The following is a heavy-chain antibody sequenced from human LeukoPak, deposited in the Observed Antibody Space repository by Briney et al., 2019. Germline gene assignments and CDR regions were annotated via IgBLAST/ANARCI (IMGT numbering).Heavy chain of an antibody. CDR3: ARSRRLAAAGTLIDY. CDR1: GGSISSYY. D-gene: IGHD6-13*01. V-gene: IGHV4-59*01. Sequence: SETLSLTCTVSGGSISSYYWSWIRQPPGKGLGWIGYIYYSGSTNYNPSLKSRVTISVDTSKNQFSLKLSSVTAADTAVYYCARSRRLAAAGTLIDYWGQGTLVTVSS. CDR2: IYYSGST. J-gene: IGHJ4*02.